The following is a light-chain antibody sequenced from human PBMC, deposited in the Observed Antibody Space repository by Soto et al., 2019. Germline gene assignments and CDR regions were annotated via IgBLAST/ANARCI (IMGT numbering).Light chain of an antibody. J-gene: IGKJ5*01. V-gene: IGKV3-11*01. CDR1: PSVTNF. CDR3: QQRNVWPPVT. CDR2: GAF. Sequence: IGLKQSPATLSLYPGERATLSCRASPSVTNFLAWYQQKPGQAPRLLIYGAFNRATGIPARFSGSGSGTDFTLTISSLEPEDSAVYHCQQRNVWPPVTFGQGTRLEIK.